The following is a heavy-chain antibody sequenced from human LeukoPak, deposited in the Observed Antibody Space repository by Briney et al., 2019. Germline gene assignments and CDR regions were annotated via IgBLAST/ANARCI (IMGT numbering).Heavy chain of an antibody. D-gene: IGHD2-2*02. J-gene: IGHJ4*02. CDR1: GGSISSGGYY. CDR2: IYHSGST. V-gene: IGHV4-30-2*01. Sequence: PSETLSLTCTVSGGSISSGGYYWSWIRQPPGKGLEWIGYIYHSGSTYYNPSLKSRVTISVDRSKNQFSLKLSSVTAADTAVYYCARGDLGAITDYWGQGTLVTVSS. CDR3: ARGDLGAITDY.